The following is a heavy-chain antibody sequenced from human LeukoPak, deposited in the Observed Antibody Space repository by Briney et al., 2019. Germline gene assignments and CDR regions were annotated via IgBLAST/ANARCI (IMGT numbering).Heavy chain of an antibody. J-gene: IGHJ1*01. CDR2: IKQDGSEK. V-gene: IGHV3-7*01. CDR1: GFTFSSYW. D-gene: IGHD3-16*02. Sequence: PGGSLRLSCAASGFTFSSYWTSWVRQAPGKGLEWVANIKQDGSEKYYVDSVKGRFTISRDNDKNSLFLQMTSLRAEDTAVYYCARVGGRYSPLGYWGQGTLVTVSS. CDR3: ARVGGRYSPLGY.